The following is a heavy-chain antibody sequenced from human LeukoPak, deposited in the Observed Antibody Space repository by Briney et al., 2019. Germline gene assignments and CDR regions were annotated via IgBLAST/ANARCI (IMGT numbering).Heavy chain of an antibody. CDR2: IYYIGTT. CDR1: GVSIKSPTSY. CDR3: ARNTTSSPWFDP. J-gene: IGHJ5*02. Sequence: SETLSLTCTVSGVSIKSPTSYWSWIRQPPGKGLEWIGNIYYIGTTSYNSSLSGRVTIAVDTSKNQFSLEMASVTPGDTALYYCARNTTSSPWFDPWGQGTLVIVSS. V-gene: IGHV4-61*01. D-gene: IGHD6-6*01.